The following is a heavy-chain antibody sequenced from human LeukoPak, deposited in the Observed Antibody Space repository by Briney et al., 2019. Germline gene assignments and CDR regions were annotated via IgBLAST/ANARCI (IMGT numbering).Heavy chain of an antibody. Sequence: PSETLSLTCTVSGGSISSSSYHWGWVRQPPRKGLEWIGSISNGGTTYYNPSLKSRVTISTDTPKNQFSLRLSSVTAADTAVYYCARSPWLHDSRWGQGTLVTVSS. J-gene: IGHJ4*02. CDR2: ISNGGTT. CDR1: GGSISSSSYH. CDR3: ARSPWLHDSR. V-gene: IGHV4-39*01. D-gene: IGHD5-18*01.